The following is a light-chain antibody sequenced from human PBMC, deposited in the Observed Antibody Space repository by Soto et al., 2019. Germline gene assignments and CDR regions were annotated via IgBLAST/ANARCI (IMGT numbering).Light chain of an antibody. Sequence: SYELTQPPSVSVAPGQTARITCGGNNIGSKSVHWYQQKPGQAPVLVVYDDNDRPSEIPERFSGSNSGNTATLTISRVEAGDEADYYCQVWDTSSDHYVFGTGTKVTVL. CDR1: NIGSKS. V-gene: IGLV3-21*02. CDR2: DDN. CDR3: QVWDTSSDHYV. J-gene: IGLJ1*01.